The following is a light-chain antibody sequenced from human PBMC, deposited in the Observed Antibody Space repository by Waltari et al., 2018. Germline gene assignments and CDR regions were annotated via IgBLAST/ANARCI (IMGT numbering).Light chain of an antibody. V-gene: IGKV3-20*01. CDR1: QSVSRT. J-gene: IGKJ1*01. CDR3: QKYGTLPAT. Sequence: IGWTQSQGTLFLSQGERATFPCRASQSVSRTLAGYQQKPGQAPRLLIYDASSRATGIPDRFSGSGSGTDFSLTISRLEPEDFAVYYCQKYGTLPATFGQGTKVEIK. CDR2: DAS.